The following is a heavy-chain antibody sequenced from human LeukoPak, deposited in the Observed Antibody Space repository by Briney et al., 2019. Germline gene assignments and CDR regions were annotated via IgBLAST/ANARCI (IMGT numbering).Heavy chain of an antibody. Sequence: PSETLSLTCSVSGGAISSYYWSWIRQPPGKGLEWIGYIYYSGSTNYNPSLKSRVTISVDTSKNQLSLKLTSVTAADTAVYYCARDQPQGGFDYWGQGTLVTVSS. V-gene: IGHV4-59*01. D-gene: IGHD1-14*01. CDR1: GGAISSYY. CDR3: ARDQPQGGFDY. J-gene: IGHJ4*02. CDR2: IYYSGST.